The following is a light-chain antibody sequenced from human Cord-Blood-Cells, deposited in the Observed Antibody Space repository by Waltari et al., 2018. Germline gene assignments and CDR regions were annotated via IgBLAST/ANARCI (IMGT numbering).Light chain of an antibody. CDR3: QQSYSTPT. Sequence: DIQMTQSPSSLSASVGDRVTITCRASQSISSYLNWYQQKPGKAPKLLIYAASSLQSGVPSRFSVSGSGTDCTLTISSLQPEDFATYYCQQSYSTPTFGGGTKVEIK. CDR2: AAS. CDR1: QSISSY. J-gene: IGKJ4*01. V-gene: IGKV1-39*01.